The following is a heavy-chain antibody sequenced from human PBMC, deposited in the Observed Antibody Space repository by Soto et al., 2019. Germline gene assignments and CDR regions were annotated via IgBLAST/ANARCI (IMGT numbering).Heavy chain of an antibody. Sequence: QLQLQESGPGLVKPSETLSLTCTVSGGSISSSSYYWGWIRQPPGKGLEWIGSIYYSGSTYYNPSLKCRVTIYVHTSKNQFSLTVSSVIAADAAVYYCARQGKRITMGRGVIIDPPNWCDPWGQGTLVTVSS. CDR2: IYYSGST. D-gene: IGHD3-10*01. J-gene: IGHJ5*02. CDR1: GGSISSSSYY. CDR3: ARQGKRITMGRGVIIDPPNWCDP. V-gene: IGHV4-39*01.